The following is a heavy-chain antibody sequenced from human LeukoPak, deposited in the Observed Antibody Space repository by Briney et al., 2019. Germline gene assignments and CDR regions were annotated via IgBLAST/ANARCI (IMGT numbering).Heavy chain of an antibody. Sequence: GGSLRLSCTASGFTFSTYAMNWVRQAPGKGLEWVSYITSSGSTIHYADSVKGRFTTSRDNAKNSQYLQMNSLRVEDTAVYYCARDEDDAFDIWGQGTMVTVSS. V-gene: IGHV3-48*01. CDR1: GFTFSTYA. J-gene: IGHJ3*02. CDR3: ARDEDDAFDI. CDR2: ITSSGSTI.